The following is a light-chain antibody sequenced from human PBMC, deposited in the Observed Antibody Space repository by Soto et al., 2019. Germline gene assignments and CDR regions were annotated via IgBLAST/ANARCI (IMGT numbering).Light chain of an antibody. CDR3: CSYGGSRAV. V-gene: IGLV2-23*02. CDR2: EVS. CDR1: SSDVGSHNL. J-gene: IGLJ7*01. Sequence: QSALTQPASVSGSPGPSITISCTGTSSDVGSHNLVSWYQQHPGQAPKLMIYEVSKRPLGVSTRFSASKSGNTASLTISGLQAEDEADYYCCSYGGSRAVFGGGTQLTLL.